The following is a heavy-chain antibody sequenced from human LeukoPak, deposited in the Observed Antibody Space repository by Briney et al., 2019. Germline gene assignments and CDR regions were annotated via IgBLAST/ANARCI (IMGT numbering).Heavy chain of an antibody. CDR3: ARRVYDYVWGSCDY. CDR1: GYTLTSYG. D-gene: IGHD3-16*01. J-gene: IGHJ4*02. CDR2: ISAYNGNT. V-gene: IGHV1-18*01. Sequence: ASVKVSCKASGYTLTSYGISWVRQAPGQGLEWMGWISAYNGNTNYAQKLQGRVTMTTDTSTSTAYMELRSLRSDDTAVYYCARRVYDYVWGSCDYWGQGTLVTVSS.